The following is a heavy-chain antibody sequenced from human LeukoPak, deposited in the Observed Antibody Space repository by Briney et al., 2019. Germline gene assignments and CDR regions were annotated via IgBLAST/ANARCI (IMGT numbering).Heavy chain of an antibody. CDR2: INAGNGHT. CDR3: ARDGRRIQLWSSWDYYYMDV. CDR1: GYTFTSYA. D-gene: IGHD5-18*01. V-gene: IGHV1-3*03. J-gene: IGHJ6*03. Sequence: ASVKVSCKASGYTFTSYAMHWVRQAPGQTLEWMGWINAGNGHTKYSQEFQGRVTITSDTSASTAYMELSSLRSEDMAVYYCARDGRRIQLWSSWDYYYMDVWGKGTTVTVSS.